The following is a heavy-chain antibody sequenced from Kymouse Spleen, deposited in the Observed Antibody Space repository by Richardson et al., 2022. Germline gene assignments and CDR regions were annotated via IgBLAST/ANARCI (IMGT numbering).Heavy chain of an antibody. CDR1: GFTFSSYG. Sequence: QVQLVESGGGVVQPGRSLRLSCAASGFTFSSYGMHWVRQAPGKGLEWVAVIWYDGSNKYYADSVKGRFTISRDNSKNTLYLQMNSLRAEDTAVYYCARDGYYGSGSYYNPYYYYYGMDVWGQGTTVTVSS. CDR2: IWYDGSNK. CDR3: ARDGYYGSGSYYNPYYYYYGMDV. V-gene: IGHV3-33*01. J-gene: IGHJ6*02. D-gene: IGHD3-10*01.